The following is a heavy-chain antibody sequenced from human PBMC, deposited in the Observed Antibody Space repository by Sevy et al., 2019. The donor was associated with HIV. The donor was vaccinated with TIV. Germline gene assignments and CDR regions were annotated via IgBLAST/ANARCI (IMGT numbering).Heavy chain of an antibody. CDR3: AGRNDFDI. V-gene: IGHV4-59*08. CDR1: GGSINSDH. Sequence: SETLSLTCTVSGGSINSDHWNWIRQPPGKGLEWIGYVYYTGGTNYNPSLKNRVTISVDRTKNQFSLKLTSVTAADTAEYYCAGRNDFDIWGQGTMVTVSS. J-gene: IGHJ3*02. CDR2: VYYTGGT.